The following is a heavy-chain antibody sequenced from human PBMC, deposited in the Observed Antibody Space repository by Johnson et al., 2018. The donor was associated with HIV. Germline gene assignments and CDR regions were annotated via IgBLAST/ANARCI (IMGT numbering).Heavy chain of an antibody. CDR2: INSDGSST. CDR3: AREPLVPDGFDI. D-gene: IGHD6-13*01. J-gene: IGHJ3*02. Sequence: VQLVESGGGLVQPGGSLRLSCAASGFTFSSYWMHWVRQAPGKGLVWVSRINSDGSSTSYADSVKGRFTISRDNAKNTQYLQMKSLRAEDTAVYYCAREPLVPDGFDIWGQGTMVTVSS. V-gene: IGHV3-74*01. CDR1: GFTFSSYW.